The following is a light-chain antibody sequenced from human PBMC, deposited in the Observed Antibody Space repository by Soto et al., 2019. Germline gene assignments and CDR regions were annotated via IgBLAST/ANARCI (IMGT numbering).Light chain of an antibody. Sequence: AIRMTQSPSSLSASTGDRVTITCRASQGISSYLAWYQQKPGKAPKLLIYAASTLQSGVPSRFSCSGSGTDFTLTISCLQSEDFATYYCQQYYSYPRVTFGPGTKVDIK. CDR3: QQYYSYPRVT. CDR1: QGISSY. CDR2: AAS. J-gene: IGKJ3*01. V-gene: IGKV1-8*01.